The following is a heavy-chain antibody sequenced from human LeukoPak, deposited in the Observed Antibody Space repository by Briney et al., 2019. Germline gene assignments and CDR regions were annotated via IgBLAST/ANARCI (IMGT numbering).Heavy chain of an antibody. V-gene: IGHV3-23*01. Sequence: GGSLRLSCAASRFTFSSHAMNWVRQAPGKGLEWVSSISGSGGITYYADSVKGRFTISRDNSKNTLYLQMNSLRAEDTALYYCSKPAPGETYDSVFYFSFFDYGGQEPLVTVSS. CDR3: SKPAPGETYDSVFYFSFFDY. J-gene: IGHJ4*02. D-gene: IGHD3-22*01. CDR2: ISGSGGIT. CDR1: RFTFSSHA.